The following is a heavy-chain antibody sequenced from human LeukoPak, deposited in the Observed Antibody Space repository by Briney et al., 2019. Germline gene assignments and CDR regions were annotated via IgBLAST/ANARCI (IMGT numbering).Heavy chain of an antibody. CDR2: ISGYNGKT. CDR1: GYTFTSYG. V-gene: IGHV1-18*01. J-gene: IGHJ4*02. D-gene: IGHD3-22*01. Sequence: GASVKVSCRASGYTFTSYGITWVRQAPGQGLEWMGWISGYNGKTNYGQKLQGRVTMTTDTSTSTAYMELRSLRSDDTAVYYCARGEPSGYYDSSGYYGSLDYWGQGTLVTVSS. CDR3: ARGEPSGYYDSSGYYGSLDY.